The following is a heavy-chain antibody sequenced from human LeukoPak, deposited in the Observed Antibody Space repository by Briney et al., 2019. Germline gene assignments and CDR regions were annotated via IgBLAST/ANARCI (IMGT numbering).Heavy chain of an antibody. CDR3: AKSILARCSGATCYPFDY. D-gene: IGHD2-15*01. J-gene: IGHJ4*02. Sequence: GGSLRLSCTVSGFTVSSNSWSWVRQAPGKGLEWVSATIGGGDDTYHADSVKGRFTISRDNSRNTLYMQMNNLRAEDTAIYYCAKSILARCSGATCYPFDYWGQGTPVTVSS. V-gene: IGHV3-23*01. CDR1: GFTVSSNS. CDR2: TIGGGDDT.